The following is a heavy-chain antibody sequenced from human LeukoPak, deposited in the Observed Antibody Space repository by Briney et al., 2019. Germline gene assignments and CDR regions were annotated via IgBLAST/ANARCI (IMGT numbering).Heavy chain of an antibody. D-gene: IGHD3-3*01. V-gene: IGHV3-7*01. J-gene: IGHJ4*02. Sequence: GGSLRLSCAASGFTFSSYWMSWVRQAPGKGLEWVANIKQDGSEKYYVDSVKGRFTISRDNAKNSLYLQMNSLRAEDTAVYYCVRDGGVDPGSHDYWGQGTLVTVSS. CDR1: GFTFSSYW. CDR3: VRDGGVDPGSHDY. CDR2: IKQDGSEK.